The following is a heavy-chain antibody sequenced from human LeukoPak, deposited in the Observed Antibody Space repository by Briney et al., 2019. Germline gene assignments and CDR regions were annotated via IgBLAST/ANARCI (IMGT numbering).Heavy chain of an antibody. V-gene: IGHV1-24*01. CDR3: ATDPWELTNFDY. D-gene: IGHD3-9*01. CDR1: GYTLTELS. J-gene: IGHJ4*02. CDR2: FDPEDGET. Sequence: ASVKVSCKVSGYTLTELSMHWVRQAPGKGLEWMGGFDPEDGETIYAPKFQGRVTMTEDTSTDTVYMELSSLRSEDTAVYYCATDPWELTNFDYWGQGTLVTVSS.